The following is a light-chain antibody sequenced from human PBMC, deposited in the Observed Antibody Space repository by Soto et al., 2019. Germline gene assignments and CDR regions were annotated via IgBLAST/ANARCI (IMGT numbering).Light chain of an antibody. CDR1: SGHSSYA. CDR3: QTWVTGIQV. Sequence: QSVLTQSPSASASLGASVKLTCTLSSGHSSYAIAWHQQQPEKGPRYLMKLNSDGSHSKGDGIPDRFSGSSSGAERYLTISSLQPEDEADYYCQTWVTGIQVFGGGTKLTVL. CDR2: LNSDGSH. V-gene: IGLV4-69*01. J-gene: IGLJ3*02.